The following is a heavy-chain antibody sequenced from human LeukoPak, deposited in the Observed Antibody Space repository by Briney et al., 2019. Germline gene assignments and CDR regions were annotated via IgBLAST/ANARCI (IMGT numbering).Heavy chain of an antibody. Sequence: ASVKVSCKASGGTFSSYAISWVRQAPGQGLEWMGGIIPIFGTANYAQKLQGRVTMTTDTSTSTAYMELRSLRSDDTAVYYCARDLYQDYYDSSGYSEYWGQGTLVTVSS. V-gene: IGHV1-69*05. J-gene: IGHJ4*02. CDR3: ARDLYQDYYDSSGYSEY. CDR2: IIPIFGTA. D-gene: IGHD3-22*01. CDR1: GGTFSSYA.